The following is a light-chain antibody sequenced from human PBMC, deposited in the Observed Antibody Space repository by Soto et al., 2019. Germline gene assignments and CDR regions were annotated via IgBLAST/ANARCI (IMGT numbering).Light chain of an antibody. V-gene: IGLV2-14*01. J-gene: IGLJ1*01. CDR2: GVN. CDR3: TSYTKDTTYV. CDR1: YSDIGAFDS. Sequence: QSVLTQPASVSGSPGQSITVSCTGTYSDIGAFDSVSWYQHHPGRAPKLLIFGVNRRPSGISYRFSASKSGNTASLTISGLQAEDEADYYCTSYTKDTTYVFRTGTTVTVL.